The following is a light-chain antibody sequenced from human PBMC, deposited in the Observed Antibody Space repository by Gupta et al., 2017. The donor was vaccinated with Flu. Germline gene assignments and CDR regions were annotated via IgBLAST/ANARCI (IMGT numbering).Light chain of an antibody. Sequence: DIVLTQSPLSLPVTPGEPASISCKSSQSLLHSNGYNYLDWYLQKPGQSPQLLIYLGSNRASGVPDRLSGSGSGTDFTLKISRVAAEDVGVYYGMQALQTPPWPFGQGTKVEIK. CDR2: LGS. J-gene: IGKJ1*01. CDR3: MQALQTPPWP. V-gene: IGKV2-28*01. CDR1: QSLLHSNGYNY.